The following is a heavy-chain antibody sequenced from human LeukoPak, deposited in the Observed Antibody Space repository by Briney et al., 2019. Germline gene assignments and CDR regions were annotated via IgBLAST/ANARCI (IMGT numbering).Heavy chain of an antibody. CDR1: GFTFNNYA. D-gene: IGHD3-22*01. CDR3: AKDPLSYYDSSGYRYFDY. Sequence: GGSLRLSCAASGFTFNNYAMNWVRQAPGKGLEWVSGISGSGGSTYYAGSVKGRFTISRDNSKNTLYLQMNRLRAEDTAVYFCAKDPLSYYDSSGYRYFDYWGQGTLVTVSS. J-gene: IGHJ4*02. V-gene: IGHV3-23*01. CDR2: ISGSGGST.